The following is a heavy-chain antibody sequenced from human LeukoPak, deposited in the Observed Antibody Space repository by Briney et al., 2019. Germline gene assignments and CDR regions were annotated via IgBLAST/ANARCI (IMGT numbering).Heavy chain of an antibody. V-gene: IGHV4-34*01. Sequence: SETLSLTCAVYGGSFSGYYWSWLRQPPGKGREWIGEINHSGSTNYNPSLKSRVTISVDTSKNQFSLKLSSVTAADTAVYYCASLRGRIAAAGSFDYWGQGTLVTVSS. D-gene: IGHD6-13*01. CDR3: ASLRGRIAAAGSFDY. CDR1: GGSFSGYY. CDR2: INHSGST. J-gene: IGHJ4*02.